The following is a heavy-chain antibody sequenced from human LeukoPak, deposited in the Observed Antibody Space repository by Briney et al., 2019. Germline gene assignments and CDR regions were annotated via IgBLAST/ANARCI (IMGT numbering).Heavy chain of an antibody. D-gene: IGHD3-10*01. J-gene: IGHJ3*02. V-gene: IGHV1-2*02. CDR3: ARDVAPGTASRDDAFDI. Sequence: EASVKVSCKASGYTFTGYYMHWVRQAPGQGLEWMGWINPNSGGTNYAQKFQGRVTMTRDTSISTAYMELSRLRSDDTAVYYCARDVAPGTASRDDAFDIWGQGTMVTVSS. CDR2: INPNSGGT. CDR1: GYTFTGYY.